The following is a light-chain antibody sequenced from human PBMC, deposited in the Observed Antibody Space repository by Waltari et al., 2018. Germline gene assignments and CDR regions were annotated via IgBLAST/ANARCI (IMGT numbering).Light chain of an antibody. CDR3: QQRSNWPIT. V-gene: IGKV3-11*01. J-gene: IGKJ5*01. CDR2: DAS. CDR1: QSVTSY. Sequence: EIVLTQSPATLSLSPGERATLSCRASQSVTSYLAWYQQKPGQAPRLLLYDASNRANGIPARFSGSGSGTDFTLTISSLEPEDFAVYYCQQRSNWPITFGQGTRLEIK.